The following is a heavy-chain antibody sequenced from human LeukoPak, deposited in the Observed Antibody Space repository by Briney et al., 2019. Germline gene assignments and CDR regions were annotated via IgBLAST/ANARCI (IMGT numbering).Heavy chain of an antibody. V-gene: IGHV4-31*03. CDR1: GGSISSGGYY. CDR2: IYYSGST. Sequence: SETLSLTCTVSGGSISSGGYYWSWIRQHPGKGLEWIGYIYYSGSTYYNPSLKSRVTISVDTSKNQFSLKLSSVTAADTAVYYCARGVLYHGGKPRGFDYWGQGTLVTVSS. D-gene: IGHD4-23*01. CDR3: ARGVLYHGGKPRGFDY. J-gene: IGHJ4*02.